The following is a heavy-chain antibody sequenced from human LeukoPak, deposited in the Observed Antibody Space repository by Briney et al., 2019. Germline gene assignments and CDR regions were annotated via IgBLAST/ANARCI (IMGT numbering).Heavy chain of an antibody. Sequence: GGTLRLSCAASGFTFTNNFMSWVRQGPGKGLEWVANIKQDGSETTYADSGRGRFTIFRENAKDPVYLQMNSLGAEDSATYYCVREGFYFFDFWGQGTLVTVSS. V-gene: IGHV3-7*01. CDR3: VREGFYFFDF. CDR1: GFTFTNNF. J-gene: IGHJ4*02. CDR2: IKQDGSET.